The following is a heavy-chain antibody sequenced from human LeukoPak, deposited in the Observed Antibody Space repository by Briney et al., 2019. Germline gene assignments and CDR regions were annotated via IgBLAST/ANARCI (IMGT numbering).Heavy chain of an antibody. CDR1: GFTFSNYW. Sequence: GGSLRLSCAASGFTFSNYWVSWVRQAPGKGLEWVANIKQDGSEKYYVGSVRGRFTISRDNAKSSLYLQMNSLRAEDTAMYYCATVPQTITITGYWGQGTLVTVSS. V-gene: IGHV3-7*01. J-gene: IGHJ4*02. CDR3: ATVPQTITITGY. CDR2: IKQDGSEK. D-gene: IGHD5-24*01.